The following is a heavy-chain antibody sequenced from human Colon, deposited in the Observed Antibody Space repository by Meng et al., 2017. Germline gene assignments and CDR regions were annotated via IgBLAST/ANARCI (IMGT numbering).Heavy chain of an antibody. V-gene: IGHV4-34*02. J-gene: IGHJ4*02. Sequence: QVPLQHWGPGLLKPSETLTLTCVINAGPFSGYYWSWIRQAPGKGLEWIGEINHSGDTHYNPSLKSRVSMSFDTSKKQFSLHLSSVTAADTAVYYCSSLLTLDYWGPGTLVTVSS. CDR2: INHSGDT. CDR3: SSLLTLDY. CDR1: AGPFSGYY. D-gene: IGHD2-15*01.